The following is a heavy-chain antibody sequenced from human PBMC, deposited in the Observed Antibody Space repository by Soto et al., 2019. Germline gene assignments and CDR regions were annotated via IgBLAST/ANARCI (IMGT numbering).Heavy chain of an antibody. V-gene: IGHV1-18*01. Sequence: QVQLVQSGAEVKKPGASVKVSCKASGYSFTSYGISWVRQAPGQGLERMGWISAYNGNTKDAQKRQGIITNTTVTSTGTGCMELRRLRSAVTAVYYCDEDLGVALGAYWGQGTLVTVSS. CDR3: DEDLGVALGAY. CDR1: GYSFTSYG. J-gene: IGHJ4*02. D-gene: IGHD6-19*01. CDR2: ISAYNGNT.